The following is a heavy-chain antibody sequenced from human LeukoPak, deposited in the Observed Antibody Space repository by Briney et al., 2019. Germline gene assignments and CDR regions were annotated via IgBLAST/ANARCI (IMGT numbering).Heavy chain of an antibody. D-gene: IGHD6-13*01. V-gene: IGHV3-23*01. Sequence: GGSLRLSCAASGFTFSSYAMSWVRQAPGKGLEWVSAISGSGGSTYYADSVKGRFTISRDNSKNTLYLQMNSLRAEDTAVYYCAKDTNAPYSSSWYAYAFDIWGQGTMVTVSS. J-gene: IGHJ3*02. CDR1: GFTFSSYA. CDR3: AKDTNAPYSSSWYAYAFDI. CDR2: ISGSGGST.